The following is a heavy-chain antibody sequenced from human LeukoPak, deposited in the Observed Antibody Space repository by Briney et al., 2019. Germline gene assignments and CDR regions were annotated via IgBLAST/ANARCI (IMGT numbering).Heavy chain of an antibody. V-gene: IGHV3-66*01. Sequence: GGSLRLSCAASGFTVSSNYMSWVRQAPGKGLEWVSVIYSGGSTYYADSVKGRFTISRDNSKNTLYLQMNSLRAEDTAVYYCAGAPYGDYSGAFDIWGQGTMVTVSS. CDR3: AGAPYGDYSGAFDI. D-gene: IGHD4-17*01. CDR2: IYSGGST. J-gene: IGHJ3*02. CDR1: GFTVSSNY.